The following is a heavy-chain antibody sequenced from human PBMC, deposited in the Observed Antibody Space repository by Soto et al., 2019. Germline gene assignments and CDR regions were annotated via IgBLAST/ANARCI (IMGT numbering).Heavy chain of an antibody. V-gene: IGHV3-30-3*01. CDR1: GFTCISYS. CDR3: ERDRFEGGYSGSLRRGFDY. CDR2: ISYDGSNK. Sequence: PWESXRLSWSASGFTCISYSIHWFRHAPGKGLELVAVISYDGSNKYYADSVKGRFTISRDNSKNTLYLQMNSMRAEDTAVYYCERDRFEGGYSGSLRRGFDYWGQGTLVTVSS. J-gene: IGHJ4*02. D-gene: IGHD5-18*01.